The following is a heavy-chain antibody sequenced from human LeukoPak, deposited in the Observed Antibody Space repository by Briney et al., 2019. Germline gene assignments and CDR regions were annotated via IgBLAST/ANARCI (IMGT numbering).Heavy chain of an antibody. D-gene: IGHD5-18*01. CDR2: IYTSGST. J-gene: IGHJ4*02. CDR3: ARDGQGYSYGYDY. Sequence: TETLSLTCTVSGGSLSSYFWSWIRQPAGQGLEWIGRIYTSGSTNYNPSLNSRLTMSIDTSKNQFSLKMNSVTAADTAVYYCARDGQGYSYGYDYWGQGTLVTVSS. CDR1: GGSLSSYF. V-gene: IGHV4-4*07.